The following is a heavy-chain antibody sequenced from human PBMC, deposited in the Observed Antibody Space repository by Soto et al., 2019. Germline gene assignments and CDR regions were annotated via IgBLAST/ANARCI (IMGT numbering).Heavy chain of an antibody. V-gene: IGHV4-39*01. CDR3: VSQRTTVPTQAYFEY. J-gene: IGHJ4*02. D-gene: IGHD4-17*01. CDR1: VGSVTNSSYY. Sequence: PSETLSLTCTVSVGSVTNSSYYLGWIRQSPGKGLEWIGSVYYRWRSYSKSSGKSRVTISVDTSKNRFSLSLNSVTASDTAVYFCVSQRTTVPTQAYFEYWGPGALVTVSS. CDR2: VYYRWRS.